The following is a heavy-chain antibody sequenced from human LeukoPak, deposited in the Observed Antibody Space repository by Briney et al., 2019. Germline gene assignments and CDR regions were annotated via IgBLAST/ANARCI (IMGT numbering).Heavy chain of an antibody. Sequence: SETLSLTCTVSGGSISSYYWSWIRHPAGKGLEWIGRIYTSGSTNYNPSLKSRVTMSVDTSKNQFSLKLSSVTAADTAVYYCARPKQYYDFWSGYSYYFDYWGQGTLVTVSS. CDR3: ARPKQYYDFWSGYSYYFDY. CDR1: GGSISSYY. CDR2: IYTSGST. D-gene: IGHD3-3*01. J-gene: IGHJ4*02. V-gene: IGHV4-4*07.